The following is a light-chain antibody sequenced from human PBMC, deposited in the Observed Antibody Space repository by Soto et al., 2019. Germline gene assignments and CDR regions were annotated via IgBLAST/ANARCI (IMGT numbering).Light chain of an antibody. CDR1: QSVRSSY. CDR3: QQYGSSPLPLP. CDR2: GAS. J-gene: IGKJ4*01. V-gene: IGKV3-20*01. Sequence: EIVLTQSPGTLSLSPGERATLSCRASQSVRSSYLAWYQQKPGQAPRLLISGASSRATGIPDRFSGSGSGTDFTLTSSSLEPEDFAVYYCQQYGSSPLPLPCGGGTKVEIK.